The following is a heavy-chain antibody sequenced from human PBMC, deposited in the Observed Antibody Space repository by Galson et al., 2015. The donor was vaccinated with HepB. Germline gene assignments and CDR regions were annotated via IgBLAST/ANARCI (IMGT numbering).Heavy chain of an antibody. V-gene: IGHV3-64D*06. Sequence: SLRLSCAASGFTFSSYAMHWVRQAPGKGLEYVSAISSNGGSTYYADSVKGRFTISRDNSKNTLYLQMSSLRAEDTAVYYCVKGLMTTVTTWGIAWGQGTLVTVSS. D-gene: IGHD4-11*01. J-gene: IGHJ4*02. CDR3: VKGLMTTVTTWGIA. CDR1: GFTFSSYA. CDR2: ISSNGGST.